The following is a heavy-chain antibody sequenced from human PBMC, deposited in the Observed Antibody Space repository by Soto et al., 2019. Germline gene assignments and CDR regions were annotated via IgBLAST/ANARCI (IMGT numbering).Heavy chain of an antibody. J-gene: IGHJ6*02. CDR1: GGSVSSGSYY. V-gene: IGHV4-61*01. CDR3: ASVTRTCISTSCYRYYYGMDV. D-gene: IGHD2-2*02. Sequence: QVQLQESGPGLVKPSETLSLTCTVSGGSVSSGSYYWSWIRQPPGKGLEWIGYIYSSGSTNYNPPLKSRVTISVDTSKNQFSLKLSSVTAADTAVYYCASVTRTCISTSCYRYYYGMDVWGQGTTVTVSS. CDR2: IYSSGST.